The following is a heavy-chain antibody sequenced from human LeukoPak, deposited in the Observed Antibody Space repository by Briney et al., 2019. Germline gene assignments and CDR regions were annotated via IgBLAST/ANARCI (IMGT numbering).Heavy chain of an antibody. J-gene: IGHJ3*02. Sequence: GGSLRLSCTASGFTFRNYGIHWVRQAPGKGLEWVAVISYDGNNKYYADSVKGRYTISRDNSKNTVYLQVNSLQPEDSAVYYCAKDRAEQWLIVACDIWGRGTMVPVSS. V-gene: IGHV3-30*18. CDR1: GFTFRNYG. CDR2: ISYDGNNK. D-gene: IGHD6-19*01. CDR3: AKDRAEQWLIVACDI.